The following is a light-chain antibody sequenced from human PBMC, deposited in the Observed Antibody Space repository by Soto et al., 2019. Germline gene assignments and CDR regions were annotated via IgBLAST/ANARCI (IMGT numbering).Light chain of an antibody. CDR1: QSISSW. CDR3: QQYNSYQWT. J-gene: IGKJ1*01. V-gene: IGKV1-5*03. Sequence: DIQMTQSPSTLSASVGDRVTIACRASQSISSWLAWYQQKPGKAPKLLIYKASSLESGVPSRFSGSGSGTEFTLTISSLQPDDFATYYCQQYNSYQWTFGQGTKV. CDR2: KAS.